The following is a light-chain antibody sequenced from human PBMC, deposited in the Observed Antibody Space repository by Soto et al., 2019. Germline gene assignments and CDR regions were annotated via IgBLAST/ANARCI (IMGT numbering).Light chain of an antibody. CDR2: DVS. CDR1: SSDVGGYNY. V-gene: IGLV2-14*01. CDR3: SSYTSSSSAV. J-gene: IGLJ7*01. Sequence: QSALTQRAYVSGSPGQSVTISCTGTSSDVGGYNYVSWYQQHPGKAPKLMIYDVSNRPSGVSNRFSGSKSGNTASLTISGLQAEDEADYYCSSYTSSSSAVFGGGTQLTVL.